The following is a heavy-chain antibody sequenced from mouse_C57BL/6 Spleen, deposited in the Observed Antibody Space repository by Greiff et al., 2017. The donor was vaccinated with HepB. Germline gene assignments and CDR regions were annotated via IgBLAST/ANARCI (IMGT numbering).Heavy chain of an antibody. V-gene: IGHV5-4*01. Sequence: EVQLVESGGGLVKPGGSLKLSCAASGFTFSSYAMSWVRQTPEKRLEWVATISDGGSYTYYPDNVKGRFTISRDNAKNNLYLQMSHLKSEDTAMYYCAREGSSVVDAMDYWGQGTSVTVSS. CDR1: GFTFSSYA. CDR2: ISDGGSYT. J-gene: IGHJ4*01. D-gene: IGHD1-1*01. CDR3: AREGSSVVDAMDY.